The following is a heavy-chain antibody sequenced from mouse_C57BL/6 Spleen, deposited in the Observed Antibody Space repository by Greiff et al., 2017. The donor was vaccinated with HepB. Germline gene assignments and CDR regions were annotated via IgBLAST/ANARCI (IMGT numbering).Heavy chain of an antibody. V-gene: IGHV1-15*01. J-gene: IGHJ3*01. CDR3: TRDDGYRFAY. D-gene: IGHD2-3*01. CDR1: GYTFTDYE. CDR2: IDPETGGT. Sequence: QVQLKQSGAELVRPGASVTLSCKASGYTFTDYEMHWVKQTPVHGLEWIGAIDPETGGTAYNQKFKGKAILTADKSSSTAYMELRSLTSEDSAVYYCTRDDGYRFAYWGQGTLVTVSA.